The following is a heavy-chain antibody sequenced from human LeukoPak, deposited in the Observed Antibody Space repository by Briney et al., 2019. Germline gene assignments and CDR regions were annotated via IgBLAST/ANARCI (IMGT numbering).Heavy chain of an antibody. CDR1: GFTFSSHW. CDR2: LNQDASAS. J-gene: IGHJ1*01. D-gene: IGHD4-23*01. CDR3: ATSADSPGNS. Sequence: GGSLRLSCAASGFTFSSHWMSWVRQAPGKGLEWVADLNQDASASYYVDSVKGRFTISRDNAESSLYLQMSNLRAEDTAVYYCATSADSPGNSWGQGTLITVSS. V-gene: IGHV3-7*01.